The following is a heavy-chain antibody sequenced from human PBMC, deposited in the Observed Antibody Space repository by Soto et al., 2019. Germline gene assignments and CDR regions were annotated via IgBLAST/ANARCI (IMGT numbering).Heavy chain of an antibody. Sequence: PGGSLRLSCAASGFTFSSYAMSWVRQAPGKGLEWVSAISGSGGSTYYADSVKGRFTISRDNSKNTLYLQMNSLRAEDTAVYYCAKESGAGEFWSGYRIYGMDVWGQGTTVTVSS. J-gene: IGHJ6*02. CDR3: AKESGAGEFWSGYRIYGMDV. CDR2: ISGSGGST. V-gene: IGHV3-23*01. CDR1: GFTFSSYA. D-gene: IGHD3-3*01.